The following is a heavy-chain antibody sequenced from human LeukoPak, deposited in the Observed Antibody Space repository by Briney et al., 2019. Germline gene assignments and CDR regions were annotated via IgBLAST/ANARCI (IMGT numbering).Heavy chain of an antibody. Sequence: GGSLRLSCAASGFTFSDYYMSWIRQAPGKGLEWVSYIGGSGATTYYADSVKGRFTISRDNAKNSLYLQMNSLRAEDTAVYYCARDPGGSGYYLRDWGQGTLVTVSS. J-gene: IGHJ4*02. D-gene: IGHD3-22*01. V-gene: IGHV3-11*01. CDR1: GFTFSDYY. CDR2: IGGSGATT. CDR3: ARDPGGSGYYLRD.